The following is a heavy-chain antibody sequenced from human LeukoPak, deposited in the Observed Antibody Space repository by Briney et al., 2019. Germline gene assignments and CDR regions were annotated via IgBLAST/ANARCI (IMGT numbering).Heavy chain of an antibody. V-gene: IGHV4-34*01. J-gene: IGHJ4*02. CDR2: INHSGST. D-gene: IGHD6-13*01. Sequence: SETLSLTCAVYGGSFSGYYWSWIRQPPGKGLEWIGEINHSGSTNYNPSLKSRVTISVDTSKNQFSLKLSSVIAADTAVYYCARVDPSSSSDYWGQGTLVTVSS. CDR1: GGSFSGYY. CDR3: ARVDPSSSSDY.